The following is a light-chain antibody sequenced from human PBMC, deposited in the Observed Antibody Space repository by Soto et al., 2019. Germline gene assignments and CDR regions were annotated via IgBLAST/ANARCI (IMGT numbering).Light chain of an antibody. CDR2: DVS. V-gene: IGLV2-23*02. J-gene: IGLJ1*01. CDR1: SSDVGSYDL. CDR3: CSYAGSTTYV. Sequence: QSALTQPASVSGSPRQSITISCTGTSSDVGSYDLVSWYQQHPGKAPKLIIYDVSKRPSGVSSRFSGSKSGNTASLTISGLQAEDEADSYCCSYAGSTTYVFGTGTKVTVL.